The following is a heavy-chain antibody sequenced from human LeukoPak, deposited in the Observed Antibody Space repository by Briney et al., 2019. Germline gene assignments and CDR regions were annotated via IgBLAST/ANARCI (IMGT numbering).Heavy chain of an antibody. J-gene: IGHJ3*02. CDR3: VRNDGDNAFDI. CDR1: RFTFSTYS. CDR2: ISSGSTNI. D-gene: IGHD4-17*01. Sequence: PGGSLRLSCVASRFTFSTYSMNWVRQAPGRGLEWVSYISSGSTNIYYKDSVKGRFIVPRDNAKNSLYLHMASLRAEDTAVYYCVRNDGDNAFDIWGQGTMVIVSS. V-gene: IGHV3-48*01.